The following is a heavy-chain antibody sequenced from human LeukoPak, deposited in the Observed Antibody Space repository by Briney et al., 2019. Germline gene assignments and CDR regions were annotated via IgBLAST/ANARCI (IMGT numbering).Heavy chain of an antibody. CDR2: ISYDGSNK. V-gene: IGHV3-30*03. D-gene: IGHD6-13*01. CDR3: ARELKYSSSSERFDP. CDR1: GFTFSSYG. J-gene: IGHJ5*02. Sequence: GGSLRLSCAASGFTFSSYGMHWVRQAPGKGLEWVAVISYDGSNKYYADSVKGRFTISRDNSKNTLYLQMNSLRAEDTAVYYCARELKYSSSSERFDPWGQGTLVTVSS.